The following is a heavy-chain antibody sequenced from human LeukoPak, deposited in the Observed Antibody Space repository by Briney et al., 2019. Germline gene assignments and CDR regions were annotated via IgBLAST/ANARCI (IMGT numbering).Heavy chain of an antibody. Sequence: GGSLKLSCAASGFTISGSAIHWVRQSSGKGLEWVGQIDKKDKGYATATAYAASVKGRFTISRDDSINTAYLQMKSLKTEDTALYYCTRDSGTYNWFDPWGQGTLVTVSS. CDR1: GFTISGSA. V-gene: IGHV3-73*01. J-gene: IGHJ5*02. D-gene: IGHD1-26*01. CDR3: TRDSGTYNWFDP. CDR2: IDKKDKGYATAT.